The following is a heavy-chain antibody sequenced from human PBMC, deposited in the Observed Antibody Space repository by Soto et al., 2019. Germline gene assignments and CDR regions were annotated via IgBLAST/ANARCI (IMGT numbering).Heavy chain of an antibody. CDR1: GGSISSYH. CDR2: TSNSAPT. D-gene: IGHD1-1*01. Sequence: QVQLQESGPGLVKPSETLSLTCTVSGGSISSYHWSWIRQSPGKGLEWIGYTSNSAPTIYNPSLKSRVPXSXDXXKNQGSLRLSSVTSADTAVYCCARLFRDVYNAVEYWGQGALVTVSS. V-gene: IGHV4-59*08. CDR3: ARLFRDVYNAVEY. J-gene: IGHJ4*02.